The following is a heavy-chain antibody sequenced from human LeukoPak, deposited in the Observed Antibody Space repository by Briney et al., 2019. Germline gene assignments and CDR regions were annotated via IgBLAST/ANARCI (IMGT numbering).Heavy chain of an antibody. J-gene: IGHJ4*02. CDR1: GFTFSSYG. V-gene: IGHV3-30*02. CDR3: AKEVVSIYYFDY. D-gene: IGHD3-22*01. CDR2: IRYDGSNK. Sequence: PGGSLRLSCAASGFTFSSYGMHWVRQAPGKGLEWVAFIRYDGSNKYYADSVKGRFTISRDNSKNTLYLQMNSLRAEDTAVYYCAKEVVSIYYFDYWGQGTLVTVSS.